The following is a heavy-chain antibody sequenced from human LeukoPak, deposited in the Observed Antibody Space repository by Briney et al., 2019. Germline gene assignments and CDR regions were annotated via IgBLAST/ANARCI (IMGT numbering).Heavy chain of an antibody. Sequence: GGSLRLSCAASGFTFSNYGMHWVRQAPGKGLEWAAVISHDGTDKYYADPVKGRFTISRDNSKNTLYLQMNSLRAEDTAVYYCARGSLNGDYYYYGMDVWGQGTTVTVSS. CDR2: ISHDGTDK. D-gene: IGHD2-8*01. CDR3: ARGSLNGDYYYYGMDV. V-gene: IGHV3-30*03. CDR1: GFTFSNYG. J-gene: IGHJ6*02.